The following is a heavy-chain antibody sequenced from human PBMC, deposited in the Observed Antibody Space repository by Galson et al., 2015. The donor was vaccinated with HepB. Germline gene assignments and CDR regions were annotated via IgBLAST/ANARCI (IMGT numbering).Heavy chain of an antibody. V-gene: IGHV1-69-2*01. CDR3: ATGGGRYCSSTSCYGSDYYYMDV. J-gene: IGHJ6*03. CDR1: GYTFTDYY. D-gene: IGHD2-2*01. Sequence: VKVSCKVSGYTFTDYYMNWVQQATGQGLEWMGLFDPEDGKTRYAEKFQGRVTITADTSTDTAYMELSSLKSEDTAVYYCATGGGRYCSSTSCYGSDYYYMDVWGKVTTCSVSS. CDR2: FDPEDGKT.